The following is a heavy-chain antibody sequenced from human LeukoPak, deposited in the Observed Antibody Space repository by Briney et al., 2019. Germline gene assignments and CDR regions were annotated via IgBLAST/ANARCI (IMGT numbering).Heavy chain of an antibody. CDR2: ISYDGSNK. CDR1: GFTFSSYG. CDR3: AKDRQWLPYYFDY. J-gene: IGHJ4*02. V-gene: IGHV3-30*18. Sequence: GGSLRLSCAASGFTFSSYGMHWVRQAPGKGLEWVAVISYDGSNKYYADSVKGRFTISRDNSKNTLYLQMNSLRAEDTAVYYCAKDRQWLPYYFDYWGQGALVTVSS. D-gene: IGHD6-19*01.